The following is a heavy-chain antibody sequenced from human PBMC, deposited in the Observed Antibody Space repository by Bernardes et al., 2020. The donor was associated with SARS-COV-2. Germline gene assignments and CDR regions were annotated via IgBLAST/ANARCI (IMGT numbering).Heavy chain of an antibody. CDR3: ARDTVLSRYGMDV. CDR2: ISSSGSTI. CDR1: GFTFSSYE. Sequence: GGSLRLSCAASGFTFSSYEMNWVRQAPGKGLEWVSCISSSGSTIYYADSVKGRFTISRDNAKNSLYLQMNSLRAEDTAVYYCARDTVLSRYGMDVWGQGTTVTVSS. J-gene: IGHJ6*02. V-gene: IGHV3-48*03.